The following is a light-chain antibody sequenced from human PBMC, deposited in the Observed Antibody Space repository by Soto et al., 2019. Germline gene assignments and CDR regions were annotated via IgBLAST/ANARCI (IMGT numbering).Light chain of an antibody. J-gene: IGKJ5*01. CDR3: QQHGTSPIT. CDR2: GAS. Sequence: EIVMAQSPATLSVSPGERVTLSCRASQSVGTNLAWYQQKPGQAPRLLIYGASSRATGIPDRFSGSGSGTDFTLTISRLEPEDFAVYYCQQHGTSPITFGQGTRLEI. V-gene: IGKV3-20*01. CDR1: QSVGTN.